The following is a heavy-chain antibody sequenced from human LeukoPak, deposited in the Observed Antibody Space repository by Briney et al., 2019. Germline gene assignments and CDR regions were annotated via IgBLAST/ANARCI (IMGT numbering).Heavy chain of an antibody. Sequence: GASVKVSCKASGYTFTGYYMHWVRQAPGRGLEWMGWINPNSGGTNYAQKFQGWVTMTRDTSISTAYMELSRLRSDDTAAYYCARGLKATVTTTFDYWGQGTLVTVSS. CDR2: INPNSGGT. V-gene: IGHV1-2*04. J-gene: IGHJ4*02. D-gene: IGHD4-17*01. CDR3: ARGLKATVTTTFDY. CDR1: GYTFTGYY.